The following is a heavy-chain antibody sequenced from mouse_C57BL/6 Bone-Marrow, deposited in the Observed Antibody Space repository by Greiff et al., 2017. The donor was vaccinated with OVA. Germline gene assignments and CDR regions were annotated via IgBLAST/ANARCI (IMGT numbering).Heavy chain of an antibody. CDR3: TPYYYGSSPDRAYYFDY. CDR1: GFNIKDYY. J-gene: IGHJ2*01. CDR2: IDPEDGDT. D-gene: IGHD1-1*01. Sequence: VQLQQSGAELVRPGASVKLSCTASGFNIKDYYMHWVKQRPEQGLEWIGRIDPEDGDTEYAPKFQGKATMTADTSSNTAYLQLSSLTSEDTAVYYCTPYYYGSSPDRAYYFDYWGQGTTLTVSS. V-gene: IGHV14-1*01.